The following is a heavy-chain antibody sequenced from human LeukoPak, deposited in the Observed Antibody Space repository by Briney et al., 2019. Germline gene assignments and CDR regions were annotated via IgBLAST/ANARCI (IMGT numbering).Heavy chain of an antibody. D-gene: IGHD1-26*01. Sequence: GGSLRLSCAASGFTFSSYGMHWVRQAPGKGLEWVAVISYDGSNKYYADSVKGRFTISRDNSKNTLYLQMNSLRAEDTAVYYCAKDRGGRELLPDAFDIWGQGTMVTVSS. CDR1: GFTFSSYG. CDR3: AKDRGGRELLPDAFDI. CDR2: ISYDGSNK. J-gene: IGHJ3*02. V-gene: IGHV3-30*18.